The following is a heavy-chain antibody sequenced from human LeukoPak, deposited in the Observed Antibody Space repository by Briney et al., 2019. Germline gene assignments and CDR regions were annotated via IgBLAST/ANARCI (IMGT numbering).Heavy chain of an antibody. Sequence: SQTLSLTCAVSGGSISSGGYSWSRIPQPPGKGLEWIGYIYHCGSTYYHPSHKSRLTITVDRSKNQFSLKLSSVTSADTAVYYCAGRKTYYYDSSGPPRGPFDYWGQGTLVTVSS. CDR3: AGRKTYYYDSSGPPRGPFDY. J-gene: IGHJ4*02. CDR1: GGSISSGGYS. D-gene: IGHD3-22*01. CDR2: IYHCGST. V-gene: IGHV4-30-2*01.